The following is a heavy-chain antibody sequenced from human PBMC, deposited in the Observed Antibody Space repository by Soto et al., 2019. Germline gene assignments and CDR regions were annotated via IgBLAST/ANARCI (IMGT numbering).Heavy chain of an antibody. CDR1: GGSISSGDYY. D-gene: IGHD3-3*01. CDR2: IYYSGST. Sequence: QVQLQESGPGLVKPSQTLSLTCTVSGGSISSGDYYWSWIRQPPGKGLEWIGYIYYSGSTYYNPSLKSRVTISVDTSKNQFSLKLSSVTAADTAVYYCARVWNAFWSGYDPGYYGMDVWGQGTTVTVSS. V-gene: IGHV4-30-4*01. J-gene: IGHJ6*02. CDR3: ARVWNAFWSGYDPGYYGMDV.